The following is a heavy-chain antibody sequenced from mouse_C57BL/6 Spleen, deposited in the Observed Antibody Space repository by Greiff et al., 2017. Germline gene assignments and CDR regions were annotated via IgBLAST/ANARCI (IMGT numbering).Heavy chain of an antibody. CDR1: GYTFTSHW. J-gene: IGHJ2*01. CDR2: LFPGSCST. D-gene: IGHD1-1*01. Sequence: QVHVKQSGPELVRPGASVKISCKAPGYTFTSHWMQWVRQRPGQGLEWIGGLFPGSCSTYYNEKFKGKATLTVDTSSSTAYMQLSSLTSEDSAVYFCARSLITTVLATGGFDYWGQGTTLTVSS. CDR3: ARSLITTVLATGGFDY. V-gene: IGHV1-56*01.